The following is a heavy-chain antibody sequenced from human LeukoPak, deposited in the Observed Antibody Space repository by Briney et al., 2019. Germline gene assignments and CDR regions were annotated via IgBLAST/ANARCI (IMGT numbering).Heavy chain of an antibody. CDR2: INTNTGNP. J-gene: IGHJ5*02. CDR1: GYTFTNYA. V-gene: IGHV7-4-1*02. Sequence: ASVKVSCKASGYTFTNYAMNWVRQAPGQGLEWMGWINTNTGNPTYAQAFTGRFVFSLDTSVSTAYLQISSLQAEDTAVYYCARRGCTSCYGNWFDPWGQGTLVTVSS. D-gene: IGHD2-2*01. CDR3: ARRGCTSCYGNWFDP.